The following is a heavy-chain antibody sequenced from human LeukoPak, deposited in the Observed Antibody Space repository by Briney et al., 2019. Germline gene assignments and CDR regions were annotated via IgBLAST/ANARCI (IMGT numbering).Heavy chain of an antibody. V-gene: IGHV3-7*05. CDR3: ARIGYSSSSFDF. J-gene: IGHJ4*02. Sequence: GGSLRLSCAASGFTFISYWMSWVRQAPGKGLEWVANIKQDGSVEYYVVSVKGRFTISRDNAKESLYLQMNSLRAEDTAVYYCARIGYSSSSFDFWGQGTLVTVSS. D-gene: IGHD6-6*01. CDR1: GFTFISYW. CDR2: IKQDGSVE.